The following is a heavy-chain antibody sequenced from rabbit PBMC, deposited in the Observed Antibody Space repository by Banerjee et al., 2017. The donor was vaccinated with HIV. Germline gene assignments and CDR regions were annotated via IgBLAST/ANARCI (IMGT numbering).Heavy chain of an antibody. D-gene: IGHD6-1*01. Sequence: QEQLEESGGDLVKPEGSLTLTCTASGFTLSCWMCWVRQAPGKGLEWIGCINTDSGNTAYASWAKGRFTISKTSSTTVTLQMTSLTAADTAIYFCARGFADYGYALNLWGPGTLVTVS. CDR2: INTDSGNT. CDR3: ARGFADYGYALNL. CDR1: GFTLSCW. J-gene: IGHJ4*01. V-gene: IGHV1S45*01.